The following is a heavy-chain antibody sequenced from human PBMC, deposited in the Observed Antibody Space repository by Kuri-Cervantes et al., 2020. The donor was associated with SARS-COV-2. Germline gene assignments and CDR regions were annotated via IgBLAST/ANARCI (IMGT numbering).Heavy chain of an antibody. CDR3: AKLSPITGSTPCYFDC. CDR1: GFTFSSYA. V-gene: IGHV3-23*01. CDR2: ISGSGGST. D-gene: IGHD1-7*01. J-gene: IGHJ4*02. Sequence: LSLTCAASGFTFSSYAMTWVRQAPGKGLEWVSTISGSGGSTYYADSVKGRFTISRDNSKNTLYLQMNSLRAEDTAVYYCAKLSPITGSTPCYFDCWGQGTLVTVSS.